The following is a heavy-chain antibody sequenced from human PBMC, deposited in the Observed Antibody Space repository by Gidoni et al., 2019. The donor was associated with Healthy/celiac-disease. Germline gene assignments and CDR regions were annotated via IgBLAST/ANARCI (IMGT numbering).Heavy chain of an antibody. V-gene: IGHV4-34*01. J-gene: IGHJ6*02. CDR2: INHSGST. D-gene: IGHD3-10*01. CDR1: GGSFSGAY. CDR3: ARGFDPYGSGSYYWYGMDV. Sequence: QVQLQQWGAGLLKPSETLSLTCAVYGGSFSGAYWSWIRQPPGKGLEWIGEINHSGSTNYNPSLKSRVTISVDTSKNQFSLKLSSVTAADTAVYYCARGFDPYGSGSYYWYGMDVWGQGTTVTVSS.